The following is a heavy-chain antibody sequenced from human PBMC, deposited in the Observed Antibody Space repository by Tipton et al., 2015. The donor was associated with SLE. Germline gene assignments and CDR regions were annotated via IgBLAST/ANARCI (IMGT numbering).Heavy chain of an antibody. CDR1: GGSFSGYY. D-gene: IGHD3-22*01. Sequence: TLSLTCAVYGGSFSGYYWSWIRQPPGKGLEWIGEINHSGSTNYNPSLKSRVTISLDTSKNQLSLRVSSVTAADTAVYYCARDYYDNIGVNAFDIWGQGTMVTVSS. V-gene: IGHV4-34*01. CDR2: INHSGST. CDR3: ARDYYDNIGVNAFDI. J-gene: IGHJ3*02.